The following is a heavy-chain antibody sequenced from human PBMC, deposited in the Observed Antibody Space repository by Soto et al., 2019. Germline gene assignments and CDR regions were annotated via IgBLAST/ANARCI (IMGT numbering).Heavy chain of an antibody. CDR1: GGSISSSNW. J-gene: IGHJ6*02. Sequence: SETLSLTCAVSGGSISSSNWWSWVRQPPGKGLEWIGEIYHSGSTNYNPSLKSRVTISVDKSKNQFSLKLSSVTAADTAVYYCARAYSNYVMDYYYYYGMDVWGQGTTVTVSS. CDR2: IYHSGST. V-gene: IGHV4-4*02. CDR3: ARAYSNYVMDYYYYYGMDV. D-gene: IGHD4-4*01.